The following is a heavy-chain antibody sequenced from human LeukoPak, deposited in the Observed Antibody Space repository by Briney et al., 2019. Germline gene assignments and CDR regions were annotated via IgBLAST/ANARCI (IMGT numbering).Heavy chain of an antibody. J-gene: IGHJ4*02. V-gene: IGHV3-30*02. CDR2: IRYDGSNK. CDR3: AKGPLLSLGRRNKYYFDY. CDR1: GFTFSSYG. D-gene: IGHD3-10*01. Sequence: GGSLRLSCAASGFTFSSYGMHWVRQAPGKGLEWVAFIRYDGSNKYYADSVKGRFTISRDNSKNTLYLQMNSLRAEDTAVYYCAKGPLLSLGRRNKYYFDYWGQGTLVTVSS.